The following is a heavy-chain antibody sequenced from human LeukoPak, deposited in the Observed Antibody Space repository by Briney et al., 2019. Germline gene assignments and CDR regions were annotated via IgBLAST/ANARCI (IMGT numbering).Heavy chain of an antibody. V-gene: IGHV3-23*01. CDR2: ITGSGGST. Sequence: GGSLRLSCAASGFTFSSYAMSWVRQAPGKGLEWVSAITGSGGSTYHVDSVKGRFTISRDNSKNTLYLQMNNLRADDTAVYYCARYYYGSGSYCDYWGQGTLVTVSS. CDR3: ARYYYGSGSYCDY. J-gene: IGHJ4*02. D-gene: IGHD3-10*01. CDR1: GFTFSSYA.